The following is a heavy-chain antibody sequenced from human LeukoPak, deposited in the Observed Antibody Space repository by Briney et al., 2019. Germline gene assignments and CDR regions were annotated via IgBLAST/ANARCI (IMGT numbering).Heavy chain of an antibody. J-gene: IGHJ4*02. V-gene: IGHV4-39*07. CDR1: GGSISSSSYY. D-gene: IGHD3-22*01. Sequence: SETLSLTCTVSGGSISSSSYYWGWIRQPPGKGLEWIGSIYYSGSTYYNPSLKSRVTISVDTSKNQFSLKLSSVTAADTAVYYCASLDYYDSSGYYPDYWGRGTLVTVSS. CDR3: ASLDYYDSSGYYPDY. CDR2: IYYSGST.